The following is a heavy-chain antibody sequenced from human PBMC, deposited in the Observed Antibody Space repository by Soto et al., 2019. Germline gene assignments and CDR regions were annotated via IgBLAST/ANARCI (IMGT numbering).Heavy chain of an antibody. CDR2: ISAYNANT. CDR3: ARVRRGATGAY. Sequence: QVQLVQSGAEVKKPGASVKVSCKASGYTFTSYGISWVRQAPGQGLEWMGWISAYNANTNYAQKLQGRVTMTTDTPRSTSYRELRGFRSDDAAVYFCARVRRGATGAYWGKETLVPVSP. V-gene: IGHV1-18*01. CDR1: GYTFTSYG. D-gene: IGHD5-12*01. J-gene: IGHJ4*02.